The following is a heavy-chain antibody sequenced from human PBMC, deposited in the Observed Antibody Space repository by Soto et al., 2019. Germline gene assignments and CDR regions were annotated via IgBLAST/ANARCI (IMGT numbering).Heavy chain of an antibody. J-gene: IGHJ4*02. CDR3: ARGSVTTWGYDY. Sequence: SETLSLTCTVSGGSISPYYWSWIRQPPGKGLEWIGEINHCGSTNYNPSLKSRVTISVDTSKNQFSLKLSSVTAADTAVYYCARGSVTTWGYDYWGQGTLVTVSS. V-gene: IGHV4-34*01. CDR1: GGSISPYY. D-gene: IGHD4-17*01. CDR2: INHCGST.